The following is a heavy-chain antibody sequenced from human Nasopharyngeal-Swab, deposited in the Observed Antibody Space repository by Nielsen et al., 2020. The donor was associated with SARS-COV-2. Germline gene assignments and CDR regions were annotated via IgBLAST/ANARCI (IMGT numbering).Heavy chain of an antibody. CDR1: GYTFTSYG. D-gene: IGHD3-10*01. CDR3: ARDQIYYYGSGSSDY. V-gene: IGHV1-18*01. Sequence: ASVKVSCKASGYTFTSYGISWVRQAPGQGLEWMGWISAYNGNTHYAQKLQGRVTMTTDTSTSTAYMELRSLRSDDTAVYYCARDQIYYYGSGSSDYWGQGTLVTVSS. CDR2: ISAYNGNT. J-gene: IGHJ4*02.